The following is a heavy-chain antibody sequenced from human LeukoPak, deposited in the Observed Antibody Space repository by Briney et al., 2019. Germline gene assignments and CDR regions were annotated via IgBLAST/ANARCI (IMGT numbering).Heavy chain of an antibody. CDR1: GGSISSDY. CDR3: ARLTARSWFDP. D-gene: IGHD1-14*01. Sequence: SETLSLTCTVSGGSISSDYWSWIRQPPGKGLEGIGYNSYSGSTNSNPSLKSRVTISIDTSKNQFSLKLTSVTATDTAVYYCARLTARSWFDPWGQGTLVTVSS. J-gene: IGHJ5*02. V-gene: IGHV4-59*08. CDR2: NSYSGST.